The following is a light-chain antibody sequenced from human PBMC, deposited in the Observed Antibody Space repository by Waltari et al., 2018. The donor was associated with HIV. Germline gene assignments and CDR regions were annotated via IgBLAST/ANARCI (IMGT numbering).Light chain of an antibody. V-gene: IGKV1-39*01. CDR1: QSITSY. CDR3: QQSYSPLT. CDR2: AAS. J-gene: IGKJ4*01. Sequence: DLQMTQSPYSLSASVGDRVTITCRASQSITSYLNWYQQKPGKAPKLLIYAASSLQSGVPSRFSGSGSGTDFTLTISSLQPEDFATYYCQQSYSPLTFGGGTKVQIK.